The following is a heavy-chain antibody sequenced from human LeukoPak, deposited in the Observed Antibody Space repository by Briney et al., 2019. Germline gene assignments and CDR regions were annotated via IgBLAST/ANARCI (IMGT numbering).Heavy chain of an antibody. V-gene: IGHV3-20*04. J-gene: IGHJ6*04. Sequence: PPGGSLRLSCAASGFTFSSYSMNWVRHAPGKGLEWVAGINWNGASTVYADSVKGRFTISRDNAKNSLYLQINSLRAEDTAVYYCAELGITMIGGVWGKGTTVTISS. CDR2: INWNGAST. D-gene: IGHD3-10*02. CDR3: AELGITMIGGV. CDR1: GFTFSSYS.